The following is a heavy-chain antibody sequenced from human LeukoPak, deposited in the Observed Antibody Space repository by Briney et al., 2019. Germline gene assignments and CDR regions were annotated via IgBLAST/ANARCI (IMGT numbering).Heavy chain of an antibody. CDR1: GGSISSYY. Sequence: SETLSLTCSVSGGSISSYYWSWLRQPPGKGLEWIGYIYYSGYTNYNPSLKSRVTISVDTSKNQFSLKLSSVTAADTAVYYCARTTMVRGTYYMDVWGKGTTVTISS. J-gene: IGHJ6*03. D-gene: IGHD3-10*01. V-gene: IGHV4-59*01. CDR2: IYYSGYT. CDR3: ARTTMVRGTYYMDV.